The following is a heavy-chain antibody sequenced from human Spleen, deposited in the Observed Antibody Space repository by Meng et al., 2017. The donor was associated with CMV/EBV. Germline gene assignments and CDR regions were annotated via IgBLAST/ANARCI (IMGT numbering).Heavy chain of an antibody. CDR3: ARGRDGSADAFDI. CDR2: IHYSGSA. Sequence: SETLSLTCTVSGGSISSGDYYWSWIRQPPGKGLEWIGYIHYSGSAVYSPSLKSRVSLSVDTSKNQFSLKVSSVTAADTAVYYCARGRDGSADAFDIWGQGTMVTVSS. J-gene: IGHJ3*02. V-gene: IGHV4-30-4*02. CDR1: GGSISSGDYY. D-gene: IGHD5-24*01.